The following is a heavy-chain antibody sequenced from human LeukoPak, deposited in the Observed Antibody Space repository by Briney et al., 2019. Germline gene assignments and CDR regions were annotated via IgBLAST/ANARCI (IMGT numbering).Heavy chain of an antibody. Sequence: PGGSLRLSCAASGFTFSNAWMSWVRQAPGKGLEWVSYISSSGSTIYYADSVKGRFTISRDNAKNSLYLQMNSLRAEDTAVYYCARGSFTVTVDYWGQGTLVTVSS. V-gene: IGHV3-11*04. CDR2: ISSSGSTI. CDR1: GFTFSNAW. CDR3: ARGSFTVTVDY. J-gene: IGHJ4*02. D-gene: IGHD4-11*01.